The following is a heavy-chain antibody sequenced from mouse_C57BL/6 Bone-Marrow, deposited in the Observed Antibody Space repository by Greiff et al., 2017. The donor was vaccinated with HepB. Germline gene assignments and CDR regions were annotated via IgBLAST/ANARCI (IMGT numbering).Heavy chain of an antibody. CDR1: GFTFSSYA. V-gene: IGHV5-4*01. Sequence: EVMLVESGGGLVKPGGSLKLSCAASGFTFSSYAMSWVRQTPEKRLEWVATISDGGSYTYYPDNVKGRVTISRDNAKNNLYLQMSHLKSEDTAMYYGARDKRRSLYAMDYWGQGTSVTVSS. J-gene: IGHJ4*01. CDR2: ISDGGSYT. D-gene: IGHD6-1*01. CDR3: ARDKRRSLYAMDY.